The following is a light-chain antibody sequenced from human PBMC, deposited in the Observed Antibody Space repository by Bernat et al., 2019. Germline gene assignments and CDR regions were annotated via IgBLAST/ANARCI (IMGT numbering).Light chain of an antibody. J-gene: IGLJ2*01. CDR2: GKN. CDR1: SLRSYY. Sequence: SSELTQDPAVSVALGQTVRITCQGDSLRSYYASWYQQKPGQAPVLVLYGKNNRPSGIPDRFSGSSSGNTASLTITGAQAEDEADYYCNSRDSRGNHLRVVFGRGTKLTVL. V-gene: IGLV3-19*01. CDR3: NSRDSRGNHLRVV.